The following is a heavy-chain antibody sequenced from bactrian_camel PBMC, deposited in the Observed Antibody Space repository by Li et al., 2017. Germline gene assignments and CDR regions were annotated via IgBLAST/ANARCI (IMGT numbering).Heavy chain of an antibody. Sequence: HVQLVESGGGSVQAGGSMNLSCAISGDTYSTNCMGWFRQAPGKEREGVAAIYTGGGSTYYADSVKGRFTISKDNARNWLDLQMDSLEPGDTARYYCAADRRRHGPPSLRPGDYSVWGQGTQVTVS. CDR3: AADRRRHGPPSLRPGDYSV. J-gene: IGHJ4*01. V-gene: IGHV3S54*01. CDR2: IYTGGGST. D-gene: IGHD2*01. CDR1: GDTYSTNC.